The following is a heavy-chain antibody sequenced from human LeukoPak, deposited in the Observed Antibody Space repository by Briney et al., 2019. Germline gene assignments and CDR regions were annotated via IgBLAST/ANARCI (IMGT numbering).Heavy chain of an antibody. CDR2: IYYSGST. CDR3: ARGEYSSGWYYFDY. CDR1: GGSISSYY. Sequence: SETLSLTCTVSGGSISSYYWSWIRQPPGKGLEWIGYIYYSGSTNYNPSLKSRVTISVDTSKNQFSLKLSSVTAADTAVYYCARGEYSSGWYYFDYWGQGTLVTASS. V-gene: IGHV4-59*01. D-gene: IGHD6-19*01. J-gene: IGHJ4*02.